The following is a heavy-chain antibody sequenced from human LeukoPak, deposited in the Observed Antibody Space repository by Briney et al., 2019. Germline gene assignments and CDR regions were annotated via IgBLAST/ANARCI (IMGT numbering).Heavy chain of an antibody. CDR3: AKDLRDSSGYYPTYFDY. V-gene: IGHV3-23*01. CDR1: GFTFSSYA. J-gene: IGHJ4*02. D-gene: IGHD3-22*01. CDR2: ISGSGGST. Sequence: GGSLRLSCAASGFTFSSYAMSWVCQAPGKGLEWVSAISGSGGSTYYADSVKGRFTISGDNSKNTLYLQMNSLRAEDTAVYYCAKDLRDSSGYYPTYFDYWGQGTLVTVSS.